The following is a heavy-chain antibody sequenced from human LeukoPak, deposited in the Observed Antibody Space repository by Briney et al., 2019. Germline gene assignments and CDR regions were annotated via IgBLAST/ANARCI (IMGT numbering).Heavy chain of an antibody. V-gene: IGHV3-23*01. J-gene: IGHJ6*02. CDR2: ISGSGGST. CDR1: GFTFSSYA. Sequence: GGSLRLSCAASGFTFSSYAMSWVRQAPGKGLEWVSAISGSGGSTYYADSVKGRFTISRDNSKNTLYLQMNSLRAEDTAVYYCAKVSPLHYYDSSVYYYLPYYYYGMDVWGQGTTVTVSS. CDR3: AKVSPLHYYDSSVYYYLPYYYYGMDV. D-gene: IGHD3-22*01.